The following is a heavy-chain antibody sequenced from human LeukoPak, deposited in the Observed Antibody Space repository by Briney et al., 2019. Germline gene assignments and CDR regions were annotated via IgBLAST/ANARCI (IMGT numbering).Heavy chain of an antibody. Sequence: GSLRLSCAASGFTFTTYAMGWVRQAPGKGLEWVSTISGSGGNTNYADSVKGRFTISRDNSKNTLYLQMNSLRAEDTAVYYCARDGGYDSSGYYYVDYWGQGTLVTVSS. CDR3: ARDGGYDSSGYYYVDY. CDR1: GFTFTTYA. CDR2: ISGSGGNT. J-gene: IGHJ4*02. D-gene: IGHD3-22*01. V-gene: IGHV3-23*01.